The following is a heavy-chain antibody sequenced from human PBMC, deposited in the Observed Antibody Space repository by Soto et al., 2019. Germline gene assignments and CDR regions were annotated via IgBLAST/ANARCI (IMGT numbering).Heavy chain of an antibody. D-gene: IGHD3-16*01. V-gene: IGHV1-18*01. Sequence: QVQLVQSGDEVKKPGASVKVSCKASGYIFVNYGIAWVQQAPGQGLEWMGWISPYTCNTHSATKVQGRLSMTTDTSTSTAYMDLGSLTSDDTAVYYCVMVDNYVTPTPQDVWGQGTTVTVSS. CDR1: GYIFVNYG. CDR2: ISPYTCNT. CDR3: VMVDNYVTPTPQDV. J-gene: IGHJ6*02.